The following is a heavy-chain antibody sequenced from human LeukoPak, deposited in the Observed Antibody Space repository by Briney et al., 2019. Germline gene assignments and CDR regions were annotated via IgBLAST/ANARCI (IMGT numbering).Heavy chain of an antibody. D-gene: IGHD1-7*01. CDR2: IIPIFGTA. V-gene: IGHV1-69*13. J-gene: IGHJ3*02. Sequence: SVKVSCKASGGTFSSYAISWVRQAPGQGLEWMGGIIPIFGTANYAQKFQGRVTITADESTSTAYMELSSLRSEDTAVYYCARGNLGYPVAFDIWGQGTMVTVSS. CDR3: ARGNLGYPVAFDI. CDR1: GGTFSSYA.